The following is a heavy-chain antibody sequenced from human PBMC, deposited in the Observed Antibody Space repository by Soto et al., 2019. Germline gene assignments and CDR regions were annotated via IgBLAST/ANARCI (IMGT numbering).Heavy chain of an antibody. D-gene: IGHD3-9*01. Sequence: PSETLSLTCAVYGGSFSGYYWSWIRQPPGKGLEWIGEINHSGSTNYNPSLKSRVTISVDTSKNQFSLKLSSVTAADTAVYYCARDPRLRYFEWLSSSNWFDPWGQGNLVTVSS. V-gene: IGHV4-34*01. J-gene: IGHJ5*02. CDR3: ARDPRLRYFEWLSSSNWFDP. CDR2: INHSGST. CDR1: GGSFSGYY.